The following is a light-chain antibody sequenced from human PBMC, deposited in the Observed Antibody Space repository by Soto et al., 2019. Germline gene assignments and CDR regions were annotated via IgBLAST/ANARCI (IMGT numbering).Light chain of an antibody. Sequence: IVLTQSPGTLSLSPGERATLSCRSSQSVSNNYLAWYQQKPGQAPXLLIYGASNRATGIPDRFSGSGSGTDFTLTISRLEPEDFAVYYCQQYGSSGTFGQGTKV. V-gene: IGKV3-20*01. CDR2: GAS. J-gene: IGKJ1*01. CDR3: QQYGSSGT. CDR1: QSVSNNY.